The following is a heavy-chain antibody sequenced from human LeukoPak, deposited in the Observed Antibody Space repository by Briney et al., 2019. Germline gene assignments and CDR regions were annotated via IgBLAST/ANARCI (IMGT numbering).Heavy chain of an antibody. CDR2: ISGSGGST. V-gene: IGHV3-23*01. CDR3: AKDRSCTNDICHGDFDY. CDR1: GFTFSSYA. Sequence: GGSLRLSCAASGFTFSSYAVSWVRQAPGKGLEWVSSISGSGGSTYSADSVKGRFTISRDNSKNTLYLQMNSLRAEDTALYYCAKDRSCTNDICHGDFDYWGQGTLGTVSS. J-gene: IGHJ4*02. D-gene: IGHD2-8*01.